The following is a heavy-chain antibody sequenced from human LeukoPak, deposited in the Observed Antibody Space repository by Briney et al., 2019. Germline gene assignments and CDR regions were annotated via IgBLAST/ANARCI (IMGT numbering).Heavy chain of an antibody. J-gene: IGHJ6*03. CDR3: TRGSIAYYYMDV. Sequence: SSETLSLTCTVSGGSISSYYWSWSRQPPGKVLEWIGNIYYSGSTNYNPSLKSRVTISVDTSKSQFSLKLSSVTAADTALYYCTRGSIAYYYMDVWGKGTTVTISS. CDR1: GGSISSYY. V-gene: IGHV4-59*01. D-gene: IGHD3-22*01. CDR2: IYYSGST.